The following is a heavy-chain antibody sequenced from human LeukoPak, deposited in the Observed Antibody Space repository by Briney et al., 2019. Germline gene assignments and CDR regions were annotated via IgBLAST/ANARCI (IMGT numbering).Heavy chain of an antibody. CDR3: ARGGLRVMVYRLYYMDV. CDR2: INPNSGDT. CDR1: GYTFTNYV. D-gene: IGHD2-8*01. Sequence: GASVKVPCKASGYTFTNYVIHWVRQAPGQRPEWMGWINPNSGDTKYAQKFQGRVTMTRDTSISTAYMELTRLRSDDTAVYYCARGGLRVMVYRLYYMDVWGKGTTVTVSS. V-gene: IGHV1-2*02. J-gene: IGHJ6*03.